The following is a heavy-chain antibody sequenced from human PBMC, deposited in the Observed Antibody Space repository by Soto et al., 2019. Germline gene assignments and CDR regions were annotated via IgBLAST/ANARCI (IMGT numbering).Heavy chain of an antibody. CDR3: ARPRYDSSGYYFDY. Sequence: PSETLSLTCAVYGGSFSGYYWSWIRQPPGKGLEWIGEINHSGSTNYNPSLKSRVTLSVDTSKNQFSLKLSSVTAADTAVYYCARPRYDSSGYYFDYWGQGTLVTVSS. CDR2: INHSGST. V-gene: IGHV4-34*01. CDR1: GGSFSGYY. J-gene: IGHJ4*02. D-gene: IGHD3-22*01.